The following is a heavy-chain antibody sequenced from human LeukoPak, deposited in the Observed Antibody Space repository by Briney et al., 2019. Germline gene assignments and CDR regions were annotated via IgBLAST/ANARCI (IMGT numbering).Heavy chain of an antibody. CDR3: ARDGGSDY. V-gene: IGHV1-2*02. Sequence: ASVKVSCKASGYIFTDYFIHWVRQTPGEGLEWMGWINSGSGGTNYAQKFQGRVTMTRDTSISTTYMELSRLTSDDTAVYFCARDGGSDYWGQGTLVTVSS. D-gene: IGHD3-16*01. J-gene: IGHJ4*02. CDR2: INSGSGGT. CDR1: GYIFTDYF.